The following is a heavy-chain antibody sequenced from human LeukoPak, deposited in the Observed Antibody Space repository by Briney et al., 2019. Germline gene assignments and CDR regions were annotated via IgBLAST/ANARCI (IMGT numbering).Heavy chain of an antibody. CDR2: INPNSGGT. J-gene: IGHJ6*02. CDR3: ARGWGLWFGELSGTLDV. D-gene: IGHD3-10*01. CDR1: GYTFTGYY. V-gene: IGHV1-2*04. Sequence: ASVKVSCKASGYTFTGYYMHWVRQAPGQGREWMGWINPNSGGTNYAQKFQGWVTMTRDTSISSAYMELSRLRSDDTAVYYCARGWGLWFGELSGTLDVWGQGTTVTVSS.